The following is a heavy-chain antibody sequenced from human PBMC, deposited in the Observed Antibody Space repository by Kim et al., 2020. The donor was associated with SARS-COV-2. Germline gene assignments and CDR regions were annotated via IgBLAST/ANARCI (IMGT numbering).Heavy chain of an antibody. Sequence: GGSLRLSCATSGFTFGGYEMNWVRQAPGKGLEWVAYVTSSGTRKEYAAFVEGRFSIFSDNAKNSLFLQMNILRAEDTAVYYCTRDNPTVADFDSWGQGT. D-gene: IGHD4-17*01. J-gene: IGHJ4*02. CDR3: TRDNPTVADFDS. CDR1: GFTFGGYE. V-gene: IGHV3-48*03. CDR2: VTSSGTRK.